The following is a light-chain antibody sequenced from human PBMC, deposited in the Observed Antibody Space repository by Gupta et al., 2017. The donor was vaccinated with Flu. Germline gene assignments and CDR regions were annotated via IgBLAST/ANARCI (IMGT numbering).Light chain of an antibody. V-gene: IGLV1-40*01. CDR2: GNS. CDR1: SPNIGAGYV. CDR3: QSYDSSLSGWV. J-gene: IGLJ3*02. Sequence: QSVLTQPPSVSGAPGQRVTICCTWSSPNIGAGYVVHWYQQLPGTAPKLLIYGNSNRPSGVPDRFSGSKSGTAASLAITGLQAEDEADYYCQSYDSSLSGWVFGGGTKLTVL.